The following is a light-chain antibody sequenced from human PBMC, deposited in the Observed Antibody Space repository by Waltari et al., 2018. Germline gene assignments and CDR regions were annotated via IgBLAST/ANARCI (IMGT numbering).Light chain of an antibody. CDR2: GPS. Sequence: EIVLTQSPGTLSLSPGERATLSCRASQSVSSSYLAWYQQKPGQAPRLLIYGPSSRATDIPDRFSGSGSGTDFTLTISRLEPEDFAVYYCQQYGSSPPYTFGQGTKLQIK. CDR3: QQYGSSPPYT. V-gene: IGKV3-20*01. CDR1: QSVSSSY. J-gene: IGKJ2*01.